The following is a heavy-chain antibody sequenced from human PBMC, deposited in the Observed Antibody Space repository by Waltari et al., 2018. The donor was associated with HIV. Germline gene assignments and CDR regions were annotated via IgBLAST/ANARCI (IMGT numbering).Heavy chain of an antibody. V-gene: IGHV3-30*18. J-gene: IGHJ6*02. D-gene: IGHD3-9*01. CDR3: AKDTDLTGFFYYYGLDV. CDR1: GFTFRSYG. CDR2: ISYDGSNK. Sequence: QVQLVESGGGVVQPGRSLRLSCVASGFTFRSYGMHWVRQASGKGLGWVAVISYDGSNKYYADAVKDRFTISRDNSKNTLYLQMNSLRAEDTAVYYCAKDTDLTGFFYYYGLDVWGQGTTVTVSS.